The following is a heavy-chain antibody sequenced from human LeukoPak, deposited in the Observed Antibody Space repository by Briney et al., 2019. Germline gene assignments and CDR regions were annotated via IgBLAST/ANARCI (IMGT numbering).Heavy chain of an antibody. CDR1: GESFSGYS. V-gene: IGHV4-34*01. CDR2: INHSGST. J-gene: IGHJ4*02. CDR3: ASGGGRDFDY. D-gene: IGHD2-15*01. Sequence: SETLSLTCAVYGESFSGYSWSWIRHPQGKGLEWIGAINHSGSTTYNPSFMSRVTISVDTSTTQLSLNLHSAHAADTAVYFCASGGGRDFDYWGQGTLITVSS.